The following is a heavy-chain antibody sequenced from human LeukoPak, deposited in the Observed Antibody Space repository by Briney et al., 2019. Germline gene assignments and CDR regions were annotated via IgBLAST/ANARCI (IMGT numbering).Heavy chain of an antibody. J-gene: IGHJ6*03. V-gene: IGHV4-4*07. CDR2: IYVTGST. CDR1: GGSIINYY. CDR3: ARLKYYDSTGYSPGYYMDV. Sequence: SETLSLTCTVSGGSIINYYWSWIRQPAGTGLEWVGRIYVTGSTIYNPSLQSRLSMSVDTSKNQFSLRLTTVTAADTAVYYCARLKYYDSTGYSPGYYMDVWGKGITVTVSS. D-gene: IGHD3-22*01.